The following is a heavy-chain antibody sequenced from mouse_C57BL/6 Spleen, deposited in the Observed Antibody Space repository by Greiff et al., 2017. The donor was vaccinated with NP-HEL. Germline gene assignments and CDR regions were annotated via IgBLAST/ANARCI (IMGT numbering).Heavy chain of an antibody. CDR1: GYTFTSYW. CDR2: IYPGSGST. Sequence: QVQLQQPGAELVKPGASVKMSCKASGYTFTSYWITWVKQRPGQGLEWIGDIYPGSGSTNYNEKFKSKATLTVDTSSSTAYMQLSSLTSEDAAVYFCAGDYYGSKGYFDVWGTGTTGTGSS. D-gene: IGHD1-1*01. J-gene: IGHJ1*03. CDR3: AGDYYGSKGYFDV. V-gene: IGHV1-55*01.